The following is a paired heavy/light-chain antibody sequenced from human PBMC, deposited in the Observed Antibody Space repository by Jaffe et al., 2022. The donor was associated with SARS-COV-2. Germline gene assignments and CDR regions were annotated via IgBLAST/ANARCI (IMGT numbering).Heavy chain of an antibody. CDR3: ARHRRVMLRGVITTRDFDY. J-gene: IGHJ4*02. D-gene: IGHD3-10*01. CDR1: GGSISSGSYY. CDR2: IYYSGNT. V-gene: IGHV4-39*01. Sequence: QLQLQESGPGLVKPSETLSLTCTVSGGSISSGSYYWGWIRQPPGKGLEWIGSIYYSGNTYYNPSLKSRVTISVDTSKNQFSLKLSSVTAADTAVFYCARHRRVMLRGVITTRDFDYWGQGTLVTVSS.
Light chain of an antibody. J-gene: IGLJ2*01. Sequence: QSALTQPASVSGSPGQSITISCTGTSSDVGGYDYVSWYQQHPGKAPKLMIYDVSNRPSGVSNRFSGSKSGNTASLTISGLQAEDEADYYCSSYTSSSTVVFGGGTKLTVL. CDR3: SSYTSSSTVV. V-gene: IGLV2-14*03. CDR1: SSDVGGYDY. CDR2: DVS.